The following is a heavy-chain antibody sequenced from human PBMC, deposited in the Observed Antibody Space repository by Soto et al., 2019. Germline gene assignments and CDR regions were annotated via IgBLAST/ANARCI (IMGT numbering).Heavy chain of an antibody. D-gene: IGHD2-21*02. CDR3: VKDHCGGDCYSDPYFDY. CDR1: GFNFNKYA. Sequence: GGSMRLSCAASGFNFNKYAMHWVRQAPGKGLEWVAIISPDGSNENYADSVKGRFTISRDNSKNTVYLQINSLTAEDTAVYYCVKDHCGGDCYSDPYFDYWGQGTLVTVSS. J-gene: IGHJ4*02. CDR2: ISPDGSNE. V-gene: IGHV3-30-3*01.